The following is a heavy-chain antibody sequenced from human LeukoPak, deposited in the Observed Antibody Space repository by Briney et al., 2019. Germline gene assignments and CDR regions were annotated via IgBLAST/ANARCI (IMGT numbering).Heavy chain of an antibody. J-gene: IGHJ5*02. CDR1: GGTFSSYA. V-gene: IGHV1-69*13. D-gene: IGHD2-2*01. Sequence: ASVKVSCKASGGTFSSYAISWVRQAPGQGLEWMGGIIPIFGTANYAQKFQGRVTITADESTSTAYMELSSLRSEDTAVYYCARGGVPADLYNWFDPWGQGTLVTVSS. CDR2: IIPIFGTA. CDR3: ARGGVPADLYNWFDP.